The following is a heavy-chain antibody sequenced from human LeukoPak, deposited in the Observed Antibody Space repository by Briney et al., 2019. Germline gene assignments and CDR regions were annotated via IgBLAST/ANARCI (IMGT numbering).Heavy chain of an antibody. V-gene: IGHV4-4*07. D-gene: IGHD5-18*01. Sequence: SETLSLTCTVSGGSISRYYWSWIRQPAGKGLEWIGRIYTSGSTNYNPSLKSRVIMSVDTSKNQLSLKLSSVTAADTAVYYCAGETDTADAFDIWGQGTMVTVSS. CDR2: IYTSGST. CDR1: GGSISRYY. J-gene: IGHJ3*02. CDR3: AGETDTADAFDI.